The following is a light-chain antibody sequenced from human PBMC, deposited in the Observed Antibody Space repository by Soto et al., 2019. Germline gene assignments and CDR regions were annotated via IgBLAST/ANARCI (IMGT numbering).Light chain of an antibody. V-gene: IGKV1-9*01. Sequence: DIQLTQSPSFLSASVGDRVTITCRASQGINSYLAWYQQKPGKAPKLLIYAASTLQSGVPSRFSGSRSGTEFTLTISSLQPEDFVTYYCQQLDSYPLTFGGGTKVEIK. CDR3: QQLDSYPLT. J-gene: IGKJ4*01. CDR2: AAS. CDR1: QGINSY.